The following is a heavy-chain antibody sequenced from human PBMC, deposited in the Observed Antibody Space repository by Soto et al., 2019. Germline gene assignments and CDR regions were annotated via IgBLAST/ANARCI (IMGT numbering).Heavy chain of an antibody. V-gene: IGHV5-51*01. CDR2: IYHGDSDT. CDR1: GYSFTSYW. Sequence: GESLKISCKGSGYSFTSYWIGCVRQMPWKGLEWMGIIYHGDSDTRYSPSFQGQVTISADKAIITAYLQWSSLEPLHTAMYYCARHVIAAAGTIGMEVSAQGTTVTVAS. CDR3: ARHVIAAAGTIGMEV. D-gene: IGHD6-13*01. J-gene: IGHJ6*01.